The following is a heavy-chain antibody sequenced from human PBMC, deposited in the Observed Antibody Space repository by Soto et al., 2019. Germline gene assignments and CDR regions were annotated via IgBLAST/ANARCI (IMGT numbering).Heavy chain of an antibody. D-gene: IGHD6-6*01. V-gene: IGHV3-48*03. CDR2: ISSSGSTI. CDR3: ARALSSAQTGYYYYYYGMDV. J-gene: IGHJ6*02. CDR1: GFTFSSYE. Sequence: VQLVESGGGLVQPGGSLRLSCAASGFTFSSYEMNWVRQAPGKGLEWVSYISSSGSTIYYADSVKGRFTISRDNAKNSLYLQMNSLRAEDTAVYYCARALSSAQTGYYYYYYGMDVWGQGTTVTVSS.